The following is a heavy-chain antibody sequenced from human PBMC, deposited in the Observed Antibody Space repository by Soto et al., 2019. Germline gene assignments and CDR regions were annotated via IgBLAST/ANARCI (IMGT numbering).Heavy chain of an antibody. J-gene: IGHJ4*02. CDR2: ISRSGRGSA. V-gene: IGHV3-23*01. CDR3: ARGRYLDSSDYWVANLPFDH. CDR1: GFTFNSYV. D-gene: IGHD3-22*01. Sequence: EVQLLESGGALVQPGGSLRLSCAASGFTFNSYVMTWVRQAPGEGLEWVSSISRSGRGSAYYADSVKGRFTISRDNSENTLFLRMNNLRDEDTALYYCARGRYLDSSDYWVANLPFDHWGLGTLVTVSS.